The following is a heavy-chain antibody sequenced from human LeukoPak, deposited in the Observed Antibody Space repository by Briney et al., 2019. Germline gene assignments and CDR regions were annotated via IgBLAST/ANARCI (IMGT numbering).Heavy chain of an antibody. V-gene: IGHV3-66*02. CDR3: ARDMLAAAYYYGMDV. CDR2: IYSGGST. J-gene: IGHJ6*02. Sequence: GGSLRLSCAASGFTVSSNYMSWVRQAPEKGLEWVSVIYSGGSTYYADSVKGRFTISRDNSKNTLYLQMNSLRAEDTAVYYCARDMLAAAYYYGMDVWGQGTTVTVSS. CDR1: GFTVSSNY. D-gene: IGHD6-13*01.